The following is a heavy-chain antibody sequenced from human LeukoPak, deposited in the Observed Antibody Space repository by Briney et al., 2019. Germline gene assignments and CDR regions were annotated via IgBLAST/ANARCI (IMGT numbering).Heavy chain of an antibody. Sequence: GGTLRLSCAASGFTFSSYGMHWVRQAPGKGLEWVAVISYDGSNKYYADSVKGRFTISRDNSKNTLYLQMNSLRAEDTAVYYCARTPSPMVRGASDAFDIWGQGTMVTVSS. CDR1: GFTFSSYG. CDR3: ARTPSPMVRGASDAFDI. CDR2: ISYDGSNK. V-gene: IGHV3-30*03. J-gene: IGHJ3*02. D-gene: IGHD3-10*01.